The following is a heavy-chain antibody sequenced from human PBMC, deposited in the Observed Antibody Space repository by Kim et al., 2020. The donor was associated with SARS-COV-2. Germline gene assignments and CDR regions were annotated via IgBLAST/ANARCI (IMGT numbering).Heavy chain of an antibody. D-gene: IGHD5-18*01. J-gene: IGHJ4*02. CDR3: AKDHDGYRYFDY. CDR1: GFTFDDYT. CDR2: ISWDGGST. V-gene: IGHV3-43*01. Sequence: GGSLRLSCAASGFTFDDYTMHWVRQAPGKGLEWVSLISWDGGSTYYADSVKGRFTISRDNSKNSLYLQMNSLRTEDTALYYCAKDHDGYRYFDYWGQGTLVTVSS.